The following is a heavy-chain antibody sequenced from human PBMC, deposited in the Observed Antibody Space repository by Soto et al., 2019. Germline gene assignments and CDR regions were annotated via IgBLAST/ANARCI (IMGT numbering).Heavy chain of an antibody. Sequence: EVQLVESGGGLVQPGGSLRLSCAASGFTFSSYSMNWVRQAPGKGLEWVSNISSSSSTIYYADSVKGRFTISRDNGKNSLYLQMNSLRDEDTAVYYCAREGVIAAAVTGSLWRPQTKYYYCYGMDVWGQGTTVTVSS. D-gene: IGHD6-13*01. CDR3: AREGVIAAAVTGSLWRPQTKYYYCYGMDV. CDR2: ISSSSSTI. CDR1: GFTFSSYS. J-gene: IGHJ6*02. V-gene: IGHV3-48*02.